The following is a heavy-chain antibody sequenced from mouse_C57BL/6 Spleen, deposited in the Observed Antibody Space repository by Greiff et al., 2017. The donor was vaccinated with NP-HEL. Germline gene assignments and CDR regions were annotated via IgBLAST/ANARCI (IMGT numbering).Heavy chain of an antibody. Sequence: EVQVVESGGDLVKPGGSLKLSCAASGFTFSSYGMSWVRQTPDKRLEWVATISSGGSYTYYPDSVKGRFTISSDNAKTTLYLQMSSLKSEDTAMYYCAGHRDGYWFAYWGQGTLVTVSA. V-gene: IGHV5-6*01. CDR2: ISSGGSYT. CDR3: AGHRDGYWFAY. CDR1: GFTFSSYG. J-gene: IGHJ3*01. D-gene: IGHD2-3*01.